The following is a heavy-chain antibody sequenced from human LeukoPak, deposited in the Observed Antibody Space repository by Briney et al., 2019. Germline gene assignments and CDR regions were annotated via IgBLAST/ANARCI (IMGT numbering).Heavy chain of an antibody. D-gene: IGHD2-2*03. J-gene: IGHJ6*03. Sequence: ASVKVSCKASGYTFTGYYMHWVRQAPGQGLEWMGWFNPNSGGTNYAQKFQGRVTMTRDTSISTAYMELSRLRSDDTAVYYCARDDFGYCSSTSCYYYYMDVWGKGTTVTVSS. V-gene: IGHV1-2*02. CDR3: ARDDFGYCSSTSCYYYYMDV. CDR2: FNPNSGGT. CDR1: GYTFTGYY.